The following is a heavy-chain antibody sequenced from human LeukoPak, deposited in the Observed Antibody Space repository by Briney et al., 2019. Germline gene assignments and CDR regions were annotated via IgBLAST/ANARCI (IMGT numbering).Heavy chain of an antibody. V-gene: IGHV3-23*01. J-gene: IGHJ4*02. CDR3: AKDRSIGTYYTFDH. CDR2: ISASGVLT. CDR1: GFTFTDYA. Sequence: GGSLRLSCAASGFTFTDYAMTWVRQAPGKGLEWVSSISASGVLTYYADSVKGRFTVSRDNSKNSLYLQMNSLTAADTAVYYCAKDRSIGTYYTFDHWGQGTLVTVSS. D-gene: IGHD1-26*01.